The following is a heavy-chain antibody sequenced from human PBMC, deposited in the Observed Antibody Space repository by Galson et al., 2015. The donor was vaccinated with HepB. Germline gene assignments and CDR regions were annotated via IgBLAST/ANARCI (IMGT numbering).Heavy chain of an antibody. CDR2: IYYSGST. D-gene: IGHD3-3*01. J-gene: IGHJ6*02. Sequence: SETLSLTCTVSGGSISSYYWSWIQQPPGKGLEWIGYIYYSGSTNYNPSLKSRVTISVDTSKNQFSLKLSSVTAADTAVYYCARDDPRGYDFWSGYSYGMDVWGQGTTVTVSS. CDR1: GGSISSYY. CDR3: ARDDPRGYDFWSGYSYGMDV. V-gene: IGHV4-59*01.